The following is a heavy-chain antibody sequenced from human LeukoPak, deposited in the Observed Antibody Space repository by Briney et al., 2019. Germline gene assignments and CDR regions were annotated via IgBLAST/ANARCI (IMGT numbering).Heavy chain of an antibody. J-gene: IGHJ4*02. D-gene: IGHD3-10*01. V-gene: IGHV3-30*18. CDR3: AKDPMVRGVPTYYFDY. CDR2: ISYDGSNK. CDR1: GFTFSSYG. Sequence: GGSLRLSCAASGFTFSSYGMHWVRQAPGKGLEWVAVISYDGSNKYYADSVKGRFTISRDNSKNTLYLQMNSLRAEDTAVYYCAKDPMVRGVPTYYFDYWGQGTLVTVSS.